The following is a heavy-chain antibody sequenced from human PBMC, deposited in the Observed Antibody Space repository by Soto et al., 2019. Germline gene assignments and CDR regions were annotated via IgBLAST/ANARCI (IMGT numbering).Heavy chain of an antibody. D-gene: IGHD2-2*01. V-gene: IGHV3-23*01. CDR1: GFTFSSYV. J-gene: IGHJ4*02. Sequence: PGGSLRLSCAASGFTFSSYVMSWVRQTPGKGLEWVSAITGSSDNTYYAESVKGRFTIARDNSKSTLYLQMSILGAEDTAIYFCAKGSSSSRPYYFDNWGLGTLVTVSS. CDR3: AKGSSSSRPYYFDN. CDR2: ITGSSDNT.